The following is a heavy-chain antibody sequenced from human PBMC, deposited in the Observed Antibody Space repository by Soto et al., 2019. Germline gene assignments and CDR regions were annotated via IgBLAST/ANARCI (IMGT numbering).Heavy chain of an antibody. J-gene: IGHJ4*02. Sequence: SETLSLTCTVSGGSISRDNYYWSWIRQPPGKGLEWIGYIYYSGSTYYNPSLKSRVIISIDTSKNQFSLKLSSVTAADTAVYYSASTSYFDKSGSAYWGPGTLLTLST. CDR1: GGSISRDNYY. V-gene: IGHV4-30-4*01. D-gene: IGHD3-22*01. CDR3: ASTSYFDKSGSAY. CDR2: IYYSGST.